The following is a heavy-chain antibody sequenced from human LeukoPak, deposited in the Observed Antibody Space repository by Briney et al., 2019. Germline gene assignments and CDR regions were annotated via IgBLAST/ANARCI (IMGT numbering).Heavy chain of an antibody. Sequence: PGRSLRLSCEASGFTFSSNGMTWVRQAPGRGLEWVALIWYDGSKKYYADSVKGRFIISRDDSKNTLYLQMNSLRVEDTAVYYCARISVASLDYWGQGTLVTISS. D-gene: IGHD2-21*01. CDR1: GFTFSSNG. CDR3: ARISVASLDY. V-gene: IGHV3-33*01. CDR2: IWYDGSKK. J-gene: IGHJ4*02.